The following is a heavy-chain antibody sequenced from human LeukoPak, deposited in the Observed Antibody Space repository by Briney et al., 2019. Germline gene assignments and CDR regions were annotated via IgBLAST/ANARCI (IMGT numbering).Heavy chain of an antibody. V-gene: IGHV5-51*01. D-gene: IGHD6-6*01. CDR1: GLRFSCQW. Sequence: HGESLKISCWSSGLRFSCQWIVRVRPMPGKGLEWMGIIYPGDSDTTYSPSLRGQVTIPTDKPISTAYLQWSTLNGGHTGMYHCARIEYKAVDYWGQGTLVTVSS. CDR2: IYPGDSDT. CDR3: ARIEYKAVDY. J-gene: IGHJ4*02.